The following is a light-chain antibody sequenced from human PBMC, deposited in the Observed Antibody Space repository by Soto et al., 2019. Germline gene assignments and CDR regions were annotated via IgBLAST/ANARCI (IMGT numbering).Light chain of an antibody. CDR3: LQYNNSPGS. CDR1: QSVSSD. J-gene: IGKJ5*01. CDR2: GAS. V-gene: IGKV3-15*01. Sequence: EIVMTQSPATLSVSPGERATLTCRAIQSVSSDLAWYQQKPGQAPRRLIYGASTRATGIPARFSGSGSGTEFTLPIRSLRSEDFPVSYCLQYNNSPGSFAQGTRLAMK.